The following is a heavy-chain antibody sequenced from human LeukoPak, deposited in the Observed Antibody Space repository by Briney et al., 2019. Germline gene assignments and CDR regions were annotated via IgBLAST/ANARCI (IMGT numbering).Heavy chain of an antibody. CDR1: GFTFHNYA. D-gene: IGHD5-12*01. V-gene: IGHV3-23*01. CDR2: VSGTGTST. CDR3: ARSYGWLPGGM. J-gene: IGHJ4*02. Sequence: LGGSLRLSCKASGFTFHNYAMTWVRQAPGKGLDWVSTVSGTGTSTFYADSVKVRATISRDNSKNMLYLQMSSLRAEDTAMYYCARSYGWLPGGMWGQGTLVTVSS.